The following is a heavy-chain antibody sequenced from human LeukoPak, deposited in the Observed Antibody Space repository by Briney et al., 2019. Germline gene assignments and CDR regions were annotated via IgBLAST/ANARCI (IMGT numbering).Heavy chain of an antibody. CDR2: ISSSSSYI. V-gene: IGHV3-21*01. D-gene: IGHD3-3*01. CDR1: GFTFSSYS. J-gene: IGHJ6*03. Sequence: GGSLRLSCAASGFTFSSYSMNWVRQAPGKGLEWVSSISSSSSYIYYADSVKGRFTISRDNAKNSLYLQMNSLRAEDTAVYYCAREPDFWSGYYTGYYYMDVWGKGTTVTVSS. CDR3: AREPDFWSGYYTGYYYMDV.